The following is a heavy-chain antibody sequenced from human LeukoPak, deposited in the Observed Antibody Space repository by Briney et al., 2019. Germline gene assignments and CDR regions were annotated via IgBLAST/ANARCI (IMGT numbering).Heavy chain of an antibody. CDR2: INHSGST. V-gene: IGHV4-34*01. D-gene: IGHD5-24*01. CDR1: GGSFSGYY. Sequence: SETLSLTCAVYGGSFSGYYWSWIRQPPGKGLEWIGEINHSGSTNYNPSLKSRVTISVDTSKNQFSLKLSSVTAADTAVYYCARHSEMATLYYYYYYMDVWGKGTTVTISS. J-gene: IGHJ6*03. CDR3: ARHSEMATLYYYYYYMDV.